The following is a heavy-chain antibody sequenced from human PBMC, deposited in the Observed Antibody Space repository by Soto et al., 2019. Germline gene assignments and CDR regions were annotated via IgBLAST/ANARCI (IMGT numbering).Heavy chain of an antibody. CDR1: GFTFSRSW. V-gene: IGHV3-7*04. D-gene: IGHD4-17*01. J-gene: IGHJ4*01. CDR2: IKPDGSER. Sequence: EVQLVESGGGLVQPGGSLRLSCVASGFTFSRSWMTWVRQAPGKGLEWVANIKPDGSERNYVDSVKGRVTISRDNAKNSLYLQVNSLRAEDTAVYYCARLWTTVTGDDWGQGTPVTVSS. CDR3: ARLWTTVTGDD.